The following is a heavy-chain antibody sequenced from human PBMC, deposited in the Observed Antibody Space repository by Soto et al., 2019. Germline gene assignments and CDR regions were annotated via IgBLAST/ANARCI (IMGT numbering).Heavy chain of an antibody. D-gene: IGHD3-22*01. V-gene: IGHV3-30-3*01. J-gene: IGHJ4*02. CDR3: ASFGSSGND. CDR1: GFTFSSYA. CDR2: ISYDGSNK. Sequence: PVGSLRLSCAASGFTFSSYAMHWVRQAPGKGLEWVAVISYDGSNKYYADSVKGRFTISRDNSKNTLYLQMNSLRAEDTAVYYCASFGSSGNDWGQGTLVTVSS.